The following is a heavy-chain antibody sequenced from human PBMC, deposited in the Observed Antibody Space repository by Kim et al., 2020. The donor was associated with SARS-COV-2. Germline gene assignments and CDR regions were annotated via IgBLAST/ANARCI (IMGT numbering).Heavy chain of an antibody. D-gene: IGHD2-2*01. Sequence: SETLSLTCTVSGGSISSSSYYWGWIRQPPGKGLEWIGSIYYSGSTYYNPSLKSRVTISVDTSKNQFSLKLSSVTAADTAVYYCASNDRVASCSSTSCYPYYYYYMDVWGKGTTVTVSS. J-gene: IGHJ6*03. V-gene: IGHV4-39*01. CDR1: GGSISSSSYY. CDR3: ASNDRVASCSSTSCYPYYYYYMDV. CDR2: IYYSGST.